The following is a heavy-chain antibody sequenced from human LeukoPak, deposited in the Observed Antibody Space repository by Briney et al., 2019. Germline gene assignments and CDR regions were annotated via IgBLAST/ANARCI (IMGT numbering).Heavy chain of an antibody. Sequence: GGSLRLSCVGSEFDFSNFNMIWVRLAPGKGPEYISHISNTASATYYIDSVRGRFTISRDNARNSLYLQMDSLRAEDTAVYYCARERKYYYMDLWGKGTTVTVS. D-gene: IGHD2/OR15-2a*01. J-gene: IGHJ6*03. V-gene: IGHV3-48*01. CDR2: ISNTASAT. CDR3: ARERKYYYMDL. CDR1: EFDFSNFN.